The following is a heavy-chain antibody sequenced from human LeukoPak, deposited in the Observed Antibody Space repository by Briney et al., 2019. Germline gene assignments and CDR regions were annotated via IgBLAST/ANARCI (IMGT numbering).Heavy chain of an antibody. CDR2: IIPIFGTA. D-gene: IGHD6-19*01. Sequence: SVKVSCKASGGTFSSYAISWVRQAPGQGLEWMGGIIPIFGTANYAQKFQGRVTITADESTSTAYMELSSLRSEDTAVYYCAKDPEWLVGGGWFDPWGQGTLVTVSS. CDR1: GGTFSSYA. J-gene: IGHJ5*02. CDR3: AKDPEWLVGGGWFDP. V-gene: IGHV1-69*01.